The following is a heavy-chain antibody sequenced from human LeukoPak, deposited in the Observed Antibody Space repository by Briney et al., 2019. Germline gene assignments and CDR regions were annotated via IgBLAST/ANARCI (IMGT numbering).Heavy chain of an antibody. CDR3: ARDRLWGQLHRVAQSPNWFDP. J-gene: IGHJ5*02. D-gene: IGHD2-2*01. CDR1: GYTFTSYG. Sequence: ASVKVSCKASGYTFTSYGISWVRQAPGQGLEWMGWISAYNGNTNYAQKLQGRVTMTTDTSTSTAYMELRSLRSDDTAVYYCARDRLWGQLHRVAQSPNWFDPWGQGTLVTVSS. CDR2: ISAYNGNT. V-gene: IGHV1-18*01.